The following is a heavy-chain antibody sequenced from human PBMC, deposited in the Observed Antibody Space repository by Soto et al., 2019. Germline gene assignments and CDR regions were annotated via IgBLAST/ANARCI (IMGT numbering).Heavy chain of an antibody. CDR1: GGTFNSHT. J-gene: IGHJ6*01. V-gene: IGHV1-69*02. Sequence: QVQLVQSGAEVKEPGSSLKVSCKASGGTFNSHTISWVRLAPGQGLEWMGRTIPSRGITNYAQNFQGILTLTADTSTRTASMELSSLRSEDTAVYYCAISTYENKFYYYGTDVWGQGTTVTVSS. D-gene: IGHD2-2*01. CDR3: AISTYENKFYYYGTDV. CDR2: TIPSRGIT.